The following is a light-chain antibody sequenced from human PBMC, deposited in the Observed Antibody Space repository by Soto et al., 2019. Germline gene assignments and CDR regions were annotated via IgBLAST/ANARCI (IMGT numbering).Light chain of an antibody. Sequence: DLVMTQSPLSLPVTPGEPASISCRSSQSLLHSNGYNYLDWYLQKPGQSPQLLIYLGSNRASGVPDGFSGSGSGTDFTLKISRVEAEDVGVYYCMQALQTPEYTFGQGTKLEIK. CDR1: QSLLHSNGYNY. CDR2: LGS. V-gene: IGKV2-28*01. J-gene: IGKJ2*01. CDR3: MQALQTPEYT.